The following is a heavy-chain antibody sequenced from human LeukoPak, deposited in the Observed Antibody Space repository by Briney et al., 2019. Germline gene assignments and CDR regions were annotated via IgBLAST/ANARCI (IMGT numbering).Heavy chain of an antibody. Sequence: QPGGSLRLSCAASTFTISGYGLNWVRQAPGKGLEWVSFISISGNTIYYADSVKGRFTISRDNAKDSLYLQMNSLRAEDTAVYYCARVRKGSDAFDIWGQGTMVTVSS. CDR1: TFTISGYG. J-gene: IGHJ3*02. CDR3: ARVRKGSDAFDI. V-gene: IGHV3-48*03. CDR2: ISISGNTI.